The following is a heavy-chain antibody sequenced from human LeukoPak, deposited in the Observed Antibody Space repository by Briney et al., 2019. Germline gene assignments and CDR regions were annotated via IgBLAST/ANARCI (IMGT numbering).Heavy chain of an antibody. Sequence: PGGSLRLSCAPSGFTFSSYSMTWVRQAPGRGLEWVSIIYRGANTYYADSVKGRFTISRDNSKNTLYLQMNSLRAEDTAVYYCAKGYGNTAFDYWGQGTLVTVSS. CDR2: IIYRGANT. J-gene: IGHJ4*02. CDR3: AKGYGNTAFDY. V-gene: IGHV3-23*01. D-gene: IGHD4-23*01. CDR1: GFTFSSYS.